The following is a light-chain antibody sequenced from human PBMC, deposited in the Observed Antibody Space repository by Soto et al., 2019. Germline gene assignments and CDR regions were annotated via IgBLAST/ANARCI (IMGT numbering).Light chain of an antibody. CDR1: SSDVGSYNL. CDR3: CSYAGSSASYWV. V-gene: IGLV2-23*02. Sequence: QSALTQPASVSGSPGQSITISCTGTSSDVGSYNLVSWYQQHPGKAPELMIYDISKRPSGVSNRFSGSKSGNTASLTISGLQAEDEADYYCCSYAGSSASYWVFSGGTKLTVL. CDR2: DIS. J-gene: IGLJ3*02.